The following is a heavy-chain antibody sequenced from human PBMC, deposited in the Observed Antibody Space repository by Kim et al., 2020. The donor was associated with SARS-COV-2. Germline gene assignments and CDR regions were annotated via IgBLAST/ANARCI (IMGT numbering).Heavy chain of an antibody. Sequence: SETLSLTCTVSGGSISSSSYYWGWIRQPPGKGLEWIGSIYYSGSTYYNPSLKSRVTISVDTSKNQFSLKLSSVTAADTAVYYCARLSGFWSGPINWFDPWGQGTLVTVSS. CDR2: IYYSGST. CDR1: GGSISSSSYY. V-gene: IGHV4-39*01. J-gene: IGHJ5*02. CDR3: ARLSGFWSGPINWFDP. D-gene: IGHD3-3*01.